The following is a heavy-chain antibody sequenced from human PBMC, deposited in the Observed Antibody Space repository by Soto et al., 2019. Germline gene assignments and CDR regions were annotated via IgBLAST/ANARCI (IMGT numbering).Heavy chain of an antibody. CDR3: AREGRLVGETPLLDY. V-gene: IGHV4-34*01. CDR2: INHSGRT. Sequence: QVQLQQWGAGLLKPSETLSLTCAVYGGSFSGYYWSWIRQPPGKGLEWIGEINHSGRTNYNPSLKSRITRSVDTAKNQCSLKLTSVTAADTAVYYCAREGRLVGETPLLDYWGQGTLVTVSS. CDR1: GGSFSGYY. D-gene: IGHD1-26*01. J-gene: IGHJ4*02.